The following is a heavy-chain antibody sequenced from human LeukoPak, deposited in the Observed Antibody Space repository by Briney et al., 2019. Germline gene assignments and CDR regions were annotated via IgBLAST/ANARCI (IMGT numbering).Heavy chain of an antibody. CDR2: ISAYNGNT. CDR3: ARDLRVDGSGSYSYFDY. V-gene: IGHV1-18*01. D-gene: IGHD3-10*01. CDR1: GYIFTTYG. J-gene: IGHJ4*02. Sequence: ASVKVSCKASGYIFTTYGISWVRQAPGQGLEWMGWISAYNGNTNYAQKLQGRVTMTTDTSTSTAYMGLRSLRSDDTAVYYCARDLRVDGSGSYSYFDYWGQGTLVTVSS.